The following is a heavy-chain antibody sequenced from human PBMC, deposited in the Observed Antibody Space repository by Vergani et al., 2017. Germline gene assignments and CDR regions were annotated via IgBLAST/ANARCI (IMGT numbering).Heavy chain of an antibody. J-gene: IGHJ4*02. Sequence: EVQLVESGGGLVKPGGSLRLSCAASGFTFSSYSMNWVRQAPGKGLEWVSSISSSSSYIYYADSVKGRFTISRDNAKNSLYLQMNSLRAEATAVYYCARGSSGSYSLGYFDYWGQGTLVTVSS. V-gene: IGHV3-21*01. CDR3: ARGSSGSYSLGYFDY. CDR1: GFTFSSYS. CDR2: ISSSSSYI. D-gene: IGHD1-26*01.